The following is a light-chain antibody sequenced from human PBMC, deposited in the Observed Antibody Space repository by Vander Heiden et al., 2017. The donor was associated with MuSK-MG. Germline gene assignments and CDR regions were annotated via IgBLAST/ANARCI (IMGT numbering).Light chain of an antibody. Sequence: QAALPQLRSVPGCPGQSVRIPCTRTSSGVGGHNHVSCYQQHPGKAPKRRIYDVSKRPSGVPDRFSGSKSGNTASLTISGLQAEDEADYYCCSYAGSYTCVLGGGTKLTVL. CDR3: CSYAGSYTCV. CDR2: DVS. CDR1: SSGVGGHNH. J-gene: IGLJ3*02. V-gene: IGLV2-11*01.